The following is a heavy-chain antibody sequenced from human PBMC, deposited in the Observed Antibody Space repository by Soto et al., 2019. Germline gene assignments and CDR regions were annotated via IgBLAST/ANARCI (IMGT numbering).Heavy chain of an antibody. CDR1: GFTINSYG. Sequence: VQLVESGGGVVQPGRSLRLSCAASGFTINSYGMHWVRQSPGKGLEWVAVISYDGTNKDYVDSVKGRFTISRDISKNTVYQQMNSLRPEDTAVYYCAIFIVIHPEATFPWGQGTLVTVSS. CDR2: ISYDGTNK. V-gene: IGHV3-30*03. D-gene: IGHD2-21*01. J-gene: IGHJ5*02. CDR3: AIFIVIHPEATFP.